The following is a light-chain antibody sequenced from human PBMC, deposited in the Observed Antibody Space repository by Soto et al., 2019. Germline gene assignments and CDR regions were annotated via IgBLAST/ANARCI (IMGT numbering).Light chain of an antibody. V-gene: IGKV3D-15*01. CDR3: QQYNYWHGT. CDR2: QTS. J-gene: IGKJ1*01. Sequence: EIVLTQSPGTLSLTPGERATLSCRASQYINTRLAWYQHRPGQAPRLLIYQTSIRAAGIPARFSASGSGTDLTLTINSLQSEDFAVYYCQQYNYWHGTFGQGTKVDI. CDR1: QYINTR.